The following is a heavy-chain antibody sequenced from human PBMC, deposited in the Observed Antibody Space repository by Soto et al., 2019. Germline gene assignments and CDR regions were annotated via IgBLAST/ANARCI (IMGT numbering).Heavy chain of an antibody. CDR2: IFYSGST. D-gene: IGHD2-15*01. CDR1: GGSITSYY. Sequence: SETLSLTCTVSGGSITSYYWSWIRQPPGKGLEGIGYIFYSGSTNYNPSLKSRVTISVDTSKNQFSLNLSSVTAADTAVYYCARDLLGYCSGNSCYDYYGMDVWGQGTTVTVSS. V-gene: IGHV4-59*01. CDR3: ARDLLGYCSGNSCYDYYGMDV. J-gene: IGHJ6*02.